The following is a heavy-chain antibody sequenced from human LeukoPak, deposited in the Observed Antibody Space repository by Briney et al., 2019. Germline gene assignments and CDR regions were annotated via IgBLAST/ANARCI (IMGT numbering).Heavy chain of an antibody. Sequence: ASVKVSCKASGYTFTSYYMHWVRQAPGQGLEWMGIINPSGGSTSYAQKFQGRVTMTRDTSTSTVYMELSSLRSEDTAVYYCARDRPVGYCSSTSCYPYYYYYMDVWGKGTTVTVS. V-gene: IGHV1-46*01. J-gene: IGHJ6*03. CDR3: ARDRPVGYCSSTSCYPYYYYYMDV. CDR1: GYTFTSYY. CDR2: INPSGGST. D-gene: IGHD2-2*01.